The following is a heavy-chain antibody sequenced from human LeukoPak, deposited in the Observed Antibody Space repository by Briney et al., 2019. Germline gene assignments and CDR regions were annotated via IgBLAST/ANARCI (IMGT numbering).Heavy chain of an antibody. V-gene: IGHV4-31*03. Sequence: KPSETLSLTCTVSGGSISSGGHYWSWIRQHPGKGLEWIGYIYYSGSTYYNPSLKSRVTISVDTSKNQFSLKLSSVTAADTAVYYCARSGVAWDSYGRHYFDYWGQGTLVTVSS. CDR1: GGSISSGGHY. J-gene: IGHJ4*02. D-gene: IGHD5-18*01. CDR2: IYYSGST. CDR3: ARSGVAWDSYGRHYFDY.